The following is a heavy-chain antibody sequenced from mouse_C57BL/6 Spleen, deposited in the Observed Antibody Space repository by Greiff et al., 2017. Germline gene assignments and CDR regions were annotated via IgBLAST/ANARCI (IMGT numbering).Heavy chain of an antibody. CDR1: GYAFSSSW. D-gene: IGHD2-4*01. CDR3: AKRIYDYDWFAY. CDR2: IYPGDGDT. V-gene: IGHV1-82*01. Sequence: QVQLQQSGPELVKPGASVKISCKASGYAFSSSWMNWVKQRPGKGLEWIGRIYPGDGDTNYNGKFKGKATLTADTTSSTAYMQRSSLTSVDSAVYYWAKRIYDYDWFAYWGQGTLDTISA. J-gene: IGHJ3*01.